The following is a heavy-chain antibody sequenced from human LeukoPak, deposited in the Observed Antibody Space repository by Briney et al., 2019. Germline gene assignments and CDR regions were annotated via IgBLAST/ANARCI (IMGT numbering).Heavy chain of an antibody. Sequence: GGSLRLSCAASGFTFDDYDMNWVRQGPGKGLEWVSRINWNGGRTGYADSVKGRFTISRDNSKNTMFLQMSSLRAEDTAVYYCAKDRNYFDSRGSDYWGQGTRVTVSS. D-gene: IGHD3-22*01. V-gene: IGHV3-20*04. CDR3: AKDRNYFDSRGSDY. J-gene: IGHJ4*02. CDR1: GFTFDDYD. CDR2: INWNGGRT.